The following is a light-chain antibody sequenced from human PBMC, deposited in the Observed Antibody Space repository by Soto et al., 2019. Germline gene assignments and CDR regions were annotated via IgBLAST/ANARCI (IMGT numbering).Light chain of an antibody. J-gene: IGKJ2*01. CDR2: GAS. Sequence: EIVLTQSPGTLSLSPGERATHSCRASQSVSSSYLAWYQQKPGQAPRLLIYGASSRATGIPDRFSGSGSGTDFTLTISRLEPEDFAVYFCQQYGNSPPNTFGQGTKVDI. V-gene: IGKV3-20*01. CDR3: QQYGNSPPNT. CDR1: QSVSSSY.